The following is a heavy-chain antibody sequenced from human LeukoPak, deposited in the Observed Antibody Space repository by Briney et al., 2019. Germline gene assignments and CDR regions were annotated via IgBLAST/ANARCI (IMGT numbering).Heavy chain of an antibody. CDR1: GFTFSSYW. J-gene: IGHJ6*04. V-gene: IGHV3-74*01. CDR3: ARDLYCSSTCCYIGYYYYYGMDV. D-gene: IGHD2-2*02. CDR2: INSDGSST. Sequence: GGSLRLSCAASGFTFSSYWMHWVRQAPGKGLVWVSRINSDGSSTSYADSVKGRFTISRDNAKNTLYLQMNSLRAEDTAVYYCARDLYCSSTCCYIGYYYYYGMDVWGKGTTVTVSS.